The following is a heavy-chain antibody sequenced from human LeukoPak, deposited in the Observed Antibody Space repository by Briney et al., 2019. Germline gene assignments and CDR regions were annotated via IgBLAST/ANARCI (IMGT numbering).Heavy chain of an antibody. Sequence: GGSLRLSCAASGFTFSSYAMSWVRQAPGKGLEWVSGISGSGGSTYYADSVKGRFTISRDNSKNTLYLQMNSLRAEDTAVYYCAEDSGGYYALPYFDYWGQGTLVTVSS. CDR2: ISGSGGST. J-gene: IGHJ4*02. CDR1: GFTFSSYA. CDR3: AEDSGGYYALPYFDY. V-gene: IGHV3-23*01. D-gene: IGHD3-22*01.